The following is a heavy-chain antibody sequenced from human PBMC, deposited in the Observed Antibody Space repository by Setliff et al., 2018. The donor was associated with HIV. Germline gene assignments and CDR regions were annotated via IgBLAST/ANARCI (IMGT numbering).Heavy chain of an antibody. V-gene: IGHV3-74*01. Sequence: PGGSLRLSCVASGFTFSRYWMHWVRQAPGQGLVWVSGINNDTTTMTYADSVKGRFTISRDSSKNTLYLQMNSLRVEDTAVYYCTTLSGSLQYWGQGTQVTVSS. CDR2: INNDTTTM. D-gene: IGHD1-26*01. CDR1: GFTFSRYW. CDR3: TTLSGSLQY. J-gene: IGHJ1*01.